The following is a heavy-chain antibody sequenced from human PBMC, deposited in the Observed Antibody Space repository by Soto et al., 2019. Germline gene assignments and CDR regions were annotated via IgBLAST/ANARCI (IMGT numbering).Heavy chain of an antibody. D-gene: IGHD2-15*01. CDR1: GFSFTSYS. V-gene: IGHV3-48*01. J-gene: IGHJ4*02. CDR3: ARGCSGGTRYNFDY. Sequence: EVQLVESGGGLLQPGGSLRLSCAASGFSFTSYSMNWFRQAPGKGLEWVSYISSSRTSISYADSVKGRFTISRDNAKNSLYLQMNSLRAEDTAVYYCARGCSGGTRYNFDYWGQGTLVTVSS. CDR2: ISSSRTSI.